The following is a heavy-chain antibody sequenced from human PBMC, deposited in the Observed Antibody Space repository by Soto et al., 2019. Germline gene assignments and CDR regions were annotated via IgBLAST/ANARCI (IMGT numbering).Heavy chain of an antibody. CDR2: ISFDGSNT. CDR3: VGGQYYFDY. D-gene: IGHD3-10*01. V-gene: IGHV3-30*03. Sequence: QVHLVESGGGVVQRGRSLRLSCAASGFPFTTYGMHWVREGPGKGLEWVAVISFDGSNTYYADSVKGRFTISRDNSKKTLYLQMNSLRPDDTALYYCVGGQYYFDYRGQGTLVTVSS. CDR1: GFPFTTYG. J-gene: IGHJ4*02.